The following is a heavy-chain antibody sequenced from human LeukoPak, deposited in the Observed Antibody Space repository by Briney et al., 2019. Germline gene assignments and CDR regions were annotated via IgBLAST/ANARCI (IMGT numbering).Heavy chain of an antibody. V-gene: IGHV3-23*01. J-gene: IGHJ4*02. CDR1: GFTFSNYA. CDR2: ILGSGGST. CDR3: AKWGDYDVLTGYYVPDY. D-gene: IGHD3-9*01. Sequence: GGSLRLSCAASGFTFSNYAMSWVRQAPGKGLEWVSAILGSGGSTYYADSVKGRFTVSRDNSKSTLYLQMNSLRAEDTALYYCAKWGDYDVLTGYYVPDYWGQGTLVTVSA.